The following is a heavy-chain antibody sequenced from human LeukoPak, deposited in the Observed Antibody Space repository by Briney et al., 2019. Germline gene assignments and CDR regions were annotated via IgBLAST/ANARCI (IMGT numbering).Heavy chain of an antibody. J-gene: IGHJ3*01. D-gene: IGHD7-27*01. Sequence: PGXXLRLSCAASGFIFTDYHMGWLRQAPGKGPEWVSSIRNSGNNIYYADSVRDRFTISRDNPKNSLYLQMDSLRADDSAVYYCARELLGGGGNWGAIDTFDVWGQGTEVTVSS. CDR1: GFIFTDYH. CDR3: ARELLGGGGNWGAIDTFDV. V-gene: IGHV3-11*04. CDR2: IRNSGNNI.